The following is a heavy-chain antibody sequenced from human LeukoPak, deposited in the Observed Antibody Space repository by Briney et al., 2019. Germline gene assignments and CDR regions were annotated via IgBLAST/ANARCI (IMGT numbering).Heavy chain of an antibody. Sequence: SETLSLTCTVSGGSFSSGSYYWSWIRQPPGKGLEWIGYIYYSGSTNYNPSLKSRVTISIDTSKNQFSLKLNSMTAADTAVYYCARGEGARDGYNYAGPFYFDYWGHGTLVIVSP. D-gene: IGHD5-24*01. CDR2: IYYSGST. J-gene: IGHJ4*01. V-gene: IGHV4-61*01. CDR1: GGSFSSGSYY. CDR3: ARGEGARDGYNYAGPFYFDY.